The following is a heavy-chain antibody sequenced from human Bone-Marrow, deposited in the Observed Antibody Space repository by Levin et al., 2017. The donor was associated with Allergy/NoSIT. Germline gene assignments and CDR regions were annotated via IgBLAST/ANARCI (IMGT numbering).Heavy chain of an antibody. J-gene: IGHJ4*02. V-gene: IGHV3-74*01. D-gene: IGHD6-13*01. Sequence: GESLKISCVASGFTVSSYWMYWVRQVPGKGLMYVSRIKSDGTTNYAASVEGRFTISRDSAKNTLYLQMNSLRVEDTGVYYCAASSSFWGQGALVTVSS. CDR2: IKSDGTT. CDR3: AASSSF. CDR1: GFTVSSYW.